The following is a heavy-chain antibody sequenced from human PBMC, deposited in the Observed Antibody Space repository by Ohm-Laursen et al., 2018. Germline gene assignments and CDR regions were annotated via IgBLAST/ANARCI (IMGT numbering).Heavy chain of an antibody. CDR2: INHSGST. CDR3: ASVPYVGTNPRRNPSQH. J-gene: IGHJ1*01. D-gene: IGHD3-10*02. Sequence: GTLSLTCTVSGGSISSYYWSWIRQPPGKGLEGIGEINHSGSTNYNPSLKSRVTISVDTSKNQFSLKLSSVTAADTAVYYCASVPYVGTNPRRNPSQHWGQGTLVTVSS. CDR1: GGSISSYY. V-gene: IGHV4-34*01.